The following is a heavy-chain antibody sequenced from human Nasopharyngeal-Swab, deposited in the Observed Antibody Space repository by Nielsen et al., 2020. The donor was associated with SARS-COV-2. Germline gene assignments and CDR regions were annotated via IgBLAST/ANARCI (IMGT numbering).Heavy chain of an antibody. Sequence: GESLKISCAASGFTFSSYAMSWVRQAPGKGLEWVAAICCSGGSTYYADSVKGRFTISRDNSKNTLYLQMNSLRAEDTAVYYCAKEEVLQYNYYYYYGMDVWGQGTTVTVSS. J-gene: IGHJ6*02. CDR1: GFTFSSYA. CDR3: AKEEVLQYNYYYYYGMDV. D-gene: IGHD4-11*01. CDR2: ICCSGGST. V-gene: IGHV3-23*01.